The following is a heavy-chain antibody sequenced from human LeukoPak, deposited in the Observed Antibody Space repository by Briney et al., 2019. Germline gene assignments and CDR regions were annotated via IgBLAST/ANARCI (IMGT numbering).Heavy chain of an antibody. V-gene: IGHV3-49*03. CDR3: TRDRGFRYFDWLSRLDAFDI. CDR2: IRSKAYGGTT. Sequence: PGRSLRLSCTASGFTFGDYAMSWFRQAPGKGLEWVGFIRSKAYGGTTEYAASVKGRFTISRDDSKSIAYLQMNSLKTEDTAVYYCTRDRGFRYFDWLSRLDAFDIWGQGTMATVSS. CDR1: GFTFGDYA. J-gene: IGHJ3*02. D-gene: IGHD3-9*01.